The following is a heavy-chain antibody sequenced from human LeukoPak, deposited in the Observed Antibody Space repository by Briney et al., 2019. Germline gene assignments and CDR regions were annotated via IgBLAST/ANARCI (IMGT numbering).Heavy chain of an antibody. CDR1: GFTFSDYY. V-gene: IGHV3-11*01. Sequence: MPGGSLRLSCAASGFTFSDYYMSWIRQAPGKGLEWVSYISSSGSTIYYADSVKGRFTISRDNAKNSLYLQMNSLRVEDTAVYYCASLGGYCSATSCYDAYDVWGQGTLVIVSS. J-gene: IGHJ3*01. CDR2: ISSSGSTI. D-gene: IGHD2-2*01. CDR3: ASLGGYCSATSCYDAYDV.